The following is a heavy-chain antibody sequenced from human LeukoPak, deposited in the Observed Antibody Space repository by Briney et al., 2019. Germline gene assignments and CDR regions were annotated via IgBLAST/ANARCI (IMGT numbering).Heavy chain of an antibody. V-gene: IGHV4-34*01. Sequence: PETLSLTCAVCGGSFSGYYWSWIRQPPGKGLEWIGEINHSGSTNYNPSLKSRVTISVDTSKNQFSLKLSSVTAADTAVYYCARKVSSSWYRYWGQGTLVTVSS. CDR2: INHSGST. D-gene: IGHD6-13*01. J-gene: IGHJ4*02. CDR3: ARKVSSSWYRY. CDR1: GGSFSGYY.